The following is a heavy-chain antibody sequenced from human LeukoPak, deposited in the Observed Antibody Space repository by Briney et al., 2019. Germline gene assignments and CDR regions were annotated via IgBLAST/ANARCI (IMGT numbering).Heavy chain of an antibody. J-gene: IGHJ4*02. V-gene: IGHV3-30*02. CDR1: GFTFSSYG. D-gene: IGHD3-22*01. Sequence: GGSLRLSCAASGFTFSSYGMHWVRQAPGKGLEWVAFIRYDGSNKYYADPVKGRFTISRDNSKNTLYLQMNSLRAEDTAVYYCAKALSVVITYFDYWGQGTLVTVSS. CDR3: AKALSVVITYFDY. CDR2: IRYDGSNK.